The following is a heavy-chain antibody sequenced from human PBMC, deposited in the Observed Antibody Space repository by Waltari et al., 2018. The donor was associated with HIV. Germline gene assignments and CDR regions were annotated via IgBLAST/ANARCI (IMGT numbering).Heavy chain of an antibody. CDR1: GFTFRIYE. D-gene: IGHD6-19*01. Sequence: EVQLVESGGGLVQPGGSLSLSGAGSGFTFRIYEWTWVRQAPGKGLEWISYISAGGTKYYADSVKGRFSISRDNAKNSLYLQMNSLRAEDTAVYYCAKAVGDTSGRYWGGDVWGQGTTVTVSS. V-gene: IGHV3-48*03. J-gene: IGHJ6*02. CDR2: ISAGGTK. CDR3: AKAVGDTSGRYWGGDV.